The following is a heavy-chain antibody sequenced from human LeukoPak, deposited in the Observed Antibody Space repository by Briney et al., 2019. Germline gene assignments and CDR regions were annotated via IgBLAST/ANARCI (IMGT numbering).Heavy chain of an antibody. J-gene: IGHJ4*02. D-gene: IGHD2-15*01. CDR2: ISGSGGNT. CDR1: GFTFSSYA. Sequence: PGGSLRLSCAASGFTFSSYAMSWVRQAPGKGLEWFSAISGSGGNTYYAGSVKGRFTISRDNSKNTLYLQMNSLRAEDTAVYYCAKDSGYCSGGSCYPYYFDYWGQGTLVTVSS. V-gene: IGHV3-23*01. CDR3: AKDSGYCSGGSCYPYYFDY.